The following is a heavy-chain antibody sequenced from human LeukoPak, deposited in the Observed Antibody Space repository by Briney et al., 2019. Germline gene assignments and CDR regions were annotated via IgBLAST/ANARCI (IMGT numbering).Heavy chain of an antibody. D-gene: IGHD6-13*01. CDR1: GYTSASCG. J-gene: IGHJ6*03. V-gene: IGHV1-18*01. CDR3: ARAGYSSTWYNPTYYYYMDV. CDR2: ISAYNGNT. Sequence: EASVKGSCKASGYTSASCGISWVRQAPGQGLEWMGWISAYNGNTNYAQKLQGRVTMTTDTSTSTAYMELRSLRSDDTAVYYCARAGYSSTWYNPTYYYYMDVWGKGTTVTVSS.